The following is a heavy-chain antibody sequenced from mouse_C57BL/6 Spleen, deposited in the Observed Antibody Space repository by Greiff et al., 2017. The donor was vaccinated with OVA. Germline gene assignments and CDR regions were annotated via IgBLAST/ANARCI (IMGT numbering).Heavy chain of an antibody. J-gene: IGHJ1*03. D-gene: IGHD1-1*01. V-gene: IGHV1-64*01. CDR3: ARSYGSSYGYFDV. CDR2: IHPNSGST. Sequence: QVQLQQPGAELVKPGASVQLSCKASGYTFTSYWMHWVKQRPGQGLEWIGMIHPNSGSTNYNEKFKSKATLTVDKSSSAADMQLSSLTSEDSAVYDCARSYGSSYGYFDVWGTGTTVTVSS. CDR1: GYTFTSYW.